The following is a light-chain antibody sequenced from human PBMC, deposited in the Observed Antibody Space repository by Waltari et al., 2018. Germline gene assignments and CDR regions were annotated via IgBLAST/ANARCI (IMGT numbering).Light chain of an antibody. J-gene: IGLJ3*02. Sequence: QLVLTQSPSASASLGASVKLTCTLSSGHSSNIIAWHQQQPEKGPRYLMKVNSDGSHSKGDEIPDRFSGSSSGAARYLTSSSLQSEDEADYYCQTGGHGTGVFGGGTKLTVL. V-gene: IGLV4-69*01. CDR1: SGHSSNI. CDR3: QTGGHGTGV. CDR2: VNSDGSH.